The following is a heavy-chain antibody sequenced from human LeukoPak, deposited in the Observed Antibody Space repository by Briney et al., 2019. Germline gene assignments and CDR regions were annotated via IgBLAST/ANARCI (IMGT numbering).Heavy chain of an antibody. V-gene: IGHV3-30*03. Sequence: GGSLRLSCAASGFTFSSYGMHWVRQAPGKGVEWVAVISYDGSNKYYADSVKGRFTISRDNSKNTLYLQMNSLRAEDTAVYYCLTLTFDYWGQGTLVTVSS. CDR1: GFTFSSYG. J-gene: IGHJ4*02. D-gene: IGHD4/OR15-4a*01. CDR3: LTLTFDY. CDR2: ISYDGSNK.